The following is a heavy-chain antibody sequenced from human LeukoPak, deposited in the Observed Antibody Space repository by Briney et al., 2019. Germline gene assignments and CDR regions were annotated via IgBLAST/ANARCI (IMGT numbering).Heavy chain of an antibody. V-gene: IGHV4-59*01. CDR2: IYYSGST. J-gene: IGHJ5*02. Sequence: SETLSLTCTVSGGSISSYYWSWLRQPPGKGLEWIGYIYYSGSTNYNPSLKSRVTISVKTSKNQFSLKLRSVTAADTAVYYCARGGSQFGELRFRRRNWFDPWGQGTLVTVSS. CDR3: ARGGSQFGELRFRRRNWFDP. D-gene: IGHD3-10*01. CDR1: GGSISSYY.